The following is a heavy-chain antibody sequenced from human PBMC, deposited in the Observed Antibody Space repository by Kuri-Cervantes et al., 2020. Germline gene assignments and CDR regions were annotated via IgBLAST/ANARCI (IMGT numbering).Heavy chain of an antibody. CDR2: IGTAGDT. CDR1: GFTFSSYD. J-gene: IGHJ6*02. CDR3: AKDWVYGSGSYYNEDYYYGMDV. V-gene: IGHV3-13*01. D-gene: IGHD3-10*01. Sequence: GESLKISCAASGFTFSSYDMHWVRQATGKGLEWVSAIGTAGDTYYPGSVKGRFTISRENVKNSLYLQMNSLRAEDTAVYYCAKDWVYGSGSYYNEDYYYGMDVWGQGTTVTVSS.